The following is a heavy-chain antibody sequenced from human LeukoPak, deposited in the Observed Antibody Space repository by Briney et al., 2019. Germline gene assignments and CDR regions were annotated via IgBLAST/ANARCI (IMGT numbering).Heavy chain of an antibody. CDR2: ISAYNGHT. Sequence: ASVKVSCKASGYTFTNYGISWVRQAPGQGLEGMGWISAYNGHTKYAQKVQGRVTMTRDTSTSTAYMELRSLRSDDTAVYYCARDGHRRYHYDSSGREDAFDIWGQGTMVTVSS. V-gene: IGHV1-18*01. D-gene: IGHD3-22*01. CDR1: GYTFTNYG. CDR3: ARDGHRRYHYDSSGREDAFDI. J-gene: IGHJ3*02.